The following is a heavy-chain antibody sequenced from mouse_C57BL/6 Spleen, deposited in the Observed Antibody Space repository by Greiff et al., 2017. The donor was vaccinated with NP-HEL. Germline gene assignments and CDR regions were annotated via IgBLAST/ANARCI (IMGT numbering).Heavy chain of an antibody. Sequence: QVQLQQPGAELVMPGASVKLSCKASGYTFTSYWMHWVKQRPGQGLEWIGEIDPSDSYTNYNQKFKGKSTLTVDKSSSTAYMQLSSLTSEDSAVSYYARRGWDGYDFGCWGEGTTLPV. V-gene: IGHV1-69*01. CDR3: ARRGWDGYDFGC. CDR2: IDPSDSYT. J-gene: IGHJ2*01. D-gene: IGHD4-1*01. CDR1: GYTFTSYW.